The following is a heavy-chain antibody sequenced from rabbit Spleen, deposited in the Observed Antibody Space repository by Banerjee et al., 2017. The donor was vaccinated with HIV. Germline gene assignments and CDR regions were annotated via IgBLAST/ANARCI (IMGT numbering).Heavy chain of an antibody. CDR3: GGGGRTSSDWHGFNL. D-gene: IGHD1-1*01. J-gene: IGHJ4*01. V-gene: IGHV1S45*01. CDR1: GFSISGNYY. CDR2: IYTGFGIT. Sequence: QEQLEESGGGLVQPEGSLTLSCKASGFSISGNYYMSWVRQAPGKGLEWIGYIYTGFGITNYASWVKGRFTISRASTITATPQMPSMTAAATSANYCGGGGRTSSDWHGFNLWGQGTLVTVS.